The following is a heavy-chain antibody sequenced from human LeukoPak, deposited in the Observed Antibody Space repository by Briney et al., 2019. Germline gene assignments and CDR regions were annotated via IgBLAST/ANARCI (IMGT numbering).Heavy chain of an antibody. CDR3: ARAPNWRFDH. D-gene: IGHD1-1*01. J-gene: IGHJ4*02. CDR2: IYSDGTT. CDR1: GFSVSSIY. V-gene: IGHV3-53*01. Sequence: PGGSLRLSCAASGFSVSSIYMNWVRQAPGKGLEWVSVIYSDGTTYYADSVKGRFTISRDDSKNTLYLHMNGLRAEDTAVYYCARAPNWRFDHWGQGTLVTVSS.